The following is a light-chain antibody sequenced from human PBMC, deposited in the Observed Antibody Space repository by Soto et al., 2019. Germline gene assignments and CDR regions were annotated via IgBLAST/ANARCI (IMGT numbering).Light chain of an antibody. CDR3: SSYTSSSHVV. V-gene: IGLV2-14*01. Sequence: QSVLTQPASVSGSPGQSITISCTGTSSDVGGYNYVSWYQQHPGKAPKLMIDEVSNRPSGVSNRFSGSKSGNTASLTSSGLQAEDEAEYYCSSYTSSSHVVFGGGTQLTVL. J-gene: IGLJ2*01. CDR2: EVS. CDR1: SSDVGGYNY.